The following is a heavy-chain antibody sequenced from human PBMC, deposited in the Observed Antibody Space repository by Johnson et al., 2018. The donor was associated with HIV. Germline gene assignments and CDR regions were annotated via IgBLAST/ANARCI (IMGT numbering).Heavy chain of an antibody. Sequence: VESGGVVVQPGGSLRLSCAASGFTFDDYAMHWVRQAPGKGLEWVSLISWDGGSTYYADSVKGRFTISRDNAKNSLYLQMNSLRAEDTALYYCAKDHDYGDAFDLWGQGTMVTVSS. CDR3: AKDHDYGDAFDL. J-gene: IGHJ3*01. CDR1: GFTFDDYA. D-gene: IGHD4-17*01. CDR2: ISWDGGST. V-gene: IGHV3-43D*03.